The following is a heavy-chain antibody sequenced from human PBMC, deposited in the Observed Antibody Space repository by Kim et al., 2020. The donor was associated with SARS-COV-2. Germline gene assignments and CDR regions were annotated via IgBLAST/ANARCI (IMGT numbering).Heavy chain of an antibody. J-gene: IGHJ4*02. CDR1: GFNFSCYA. V-gene: IGHV3-30-3*01. CDR3: ARGPSL. CDR2: LSFDGIKK. Sequence: GGSLRLSCAVSGFNFSCYAMHWVRQAPGKGLEWVAVLSFDGIKKNYGDSVKGRFTISRDSSKNTLYLQMNSLRAEDTAVYYCARGPSLWGRGPRVTVSS.